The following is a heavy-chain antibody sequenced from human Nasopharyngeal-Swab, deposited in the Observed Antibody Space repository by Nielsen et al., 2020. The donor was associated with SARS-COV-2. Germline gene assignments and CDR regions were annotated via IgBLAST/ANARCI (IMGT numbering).Heavy chain of an antibody. Sequence: WVRQAPGQGLEWMGGIIPIFGTANHAQKFQGRVTITADESTSTAYMELSSLRSEDTAVYYCARWGIVATGSYYYYGMDVWGQGTTVTVSS. J-gene: IGHJ6*02. CDR2: IIPIFGTA. CDR3: ARWGIVATGSYYYYGMDV. V-gene: IGHV1-69*01. D-gene: IGHD5-12*01.